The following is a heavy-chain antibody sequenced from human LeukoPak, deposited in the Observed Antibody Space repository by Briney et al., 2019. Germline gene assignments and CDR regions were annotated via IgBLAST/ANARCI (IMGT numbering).Heavy chain of an antibody. V-gene: IGHV4-31*03. CDR2: IYYSGST. Sequence: PSQILSLTCTVSGGSISSGGYYWSWIRQHPGKGLEWIGYIYYSGSTYYNPSLKSRVTISVDTSKNQFSLKLSSVTAADTAVYYCARGLYSGYDFFPYYMDVWGKGTTVTVSS. CDR1: GGSISSGGYY. J-gene: IGHJ6*03. CDR3: ARGLYSGYDFFPYYMDV. D-gene: IGHD5-12*01.